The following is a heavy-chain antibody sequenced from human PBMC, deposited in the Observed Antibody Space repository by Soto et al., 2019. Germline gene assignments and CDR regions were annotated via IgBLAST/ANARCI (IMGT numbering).Heavy chain of an antibody. V-gene: IGHV2-70*11. D-gene: IGHD1-26*01. Sequence: SGPTLVNPTQTLTLTCTFSGFSLSTRGMCVNWIRQPPGKAPEWLARIDWDDDKYYTTSLKTRLTISKDTSKNQVVLALTNMDPVDTGTYYCAREDSSGSYYYYGMDVWGQGTTVTVSS. CDR3: AREDSSGSYYYYGMDV. J-gene: IGHJ6*02. CDR1: GFSLSTRGMC. CDR2: IDWDDDK.